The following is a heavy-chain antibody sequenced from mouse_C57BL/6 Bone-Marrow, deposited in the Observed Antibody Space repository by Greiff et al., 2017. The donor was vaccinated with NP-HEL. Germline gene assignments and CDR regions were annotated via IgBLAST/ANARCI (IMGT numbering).Heavy chain of an antibody. J-gene: IGHJ1*03. Sequence: EVQRVESGGGLVQPGGSLKLSCAASGFTFSDYYMYWVRQTPEKRLEWVAYISNGGGSTYYPDTVKGRFTISRDNAKNTLYLQMSRLKSEDTAMYYCARHGNPYWYFDVWGTGTTVTVSS. V-gene: IGHV5-12*01. D-gene: IGHD4-1*01. CDR2: ISNGGGST. CDR3: ARHGNPYWYFDV. CDR1: GFTFSDYY.